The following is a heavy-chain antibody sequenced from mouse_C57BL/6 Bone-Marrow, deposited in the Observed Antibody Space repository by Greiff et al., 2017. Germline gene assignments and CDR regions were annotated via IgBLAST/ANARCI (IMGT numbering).Heavy chain of an antibody. J-gene: IGHJ3*01. D-gene: IGHD2-4*01. Sequence: VQLQQSGAELARPGASVKMSCKASGYTFTSYTMHWVKQRPGQGLEWIGYINPSSGYTKYNQKFKDKATLTADKSSSTAYMQLSSLTSEDSAVYYCARSGVNDYEAWFAYWGQGTLVTVSA. CDR3: ARSGVNDYEAWFAY. V-gene: IGHV1-4*01. CDR2: INPSSGYT. CDR1: GYTFTSYT.